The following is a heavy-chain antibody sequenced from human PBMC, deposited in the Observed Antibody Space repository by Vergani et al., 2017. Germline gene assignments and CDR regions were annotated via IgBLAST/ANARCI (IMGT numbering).Heavy chain of an antibody. D-gene: IGHD2-2*01. Sequence: QVTLKESGPVLVKPTETLTLTCTVSGFSLSNARMGVSWIRQPPGKALEWLAHIFSNDEKSYSTSLKGRLTISKDTSKSQVVLTMTNMDPVDTATYYCARIFDDTVVPAAIGRGWFDPWGQGTLVTVSS. CDR2: IFSNDEK. CDR1: GFSLSNARMG. CDR3: ARIFDDTVVPAAIGRGWFDP. J-gene: IGHJ5*02. V-gene: IGHV2-26*01.